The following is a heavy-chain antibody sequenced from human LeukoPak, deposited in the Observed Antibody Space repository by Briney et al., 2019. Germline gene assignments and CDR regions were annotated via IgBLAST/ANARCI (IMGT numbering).Heavy chain of an antibody. Sequence: ASVKVSCKASGYTFTSYDMNWGRQATGQGIEWMGLISAYNGNTNYAQMLQGRVTMTTDTSTSTAYIEVGSLRSDDTAMYYCARDVGDIVTIPAAVSVPWGQGTLVTVSS. D-gene: IGHD2-2*01. J-gene: IGHJ5*02. V-gene: IGHV1-18*01. CDR3: ARDVGDIVTIPAAVSVP. CDR2: ISAYNGNT. CDR1: GYTFTSYD.